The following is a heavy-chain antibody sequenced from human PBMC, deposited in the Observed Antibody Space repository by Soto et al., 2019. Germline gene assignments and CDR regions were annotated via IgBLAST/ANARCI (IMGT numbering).Heavy chain of an antibody. D-gene: IGHD3-22*01. J-gene: IGHJ5*02. Sequence: ASVKVSCKASGYAFTSYAMHWVRQAPGQRLEWMGWINAGNGNTKYSQKFQGRDTITRDTSASTAYMELSSLRSEDTAVYYCASATWYYYDSSGYRFDPWGQGTLVTVSS. CDR2: INAGNGNT. CDR3: ASATWYYYDSSGYRFDP. CDR1: GYAFTSYA. V-gene: IGHV1-3*01.